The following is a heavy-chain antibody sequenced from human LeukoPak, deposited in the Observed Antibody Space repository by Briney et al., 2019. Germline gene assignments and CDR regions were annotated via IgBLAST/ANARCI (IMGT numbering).Heavy chain of an antibody. CDR3: ARVRVSSGDHPWYFDY. CDR1: GGSISSYY. Sequence: SETLSLTCTVSGGSISSYYWSWIRQSPGKGLEWIGYIYYSGSTDYNPSLKSRVTISVDTSKNQFSLKLSSVTVADTAVYYCARVRVSSGDHPWYFDYWGQGTLVTVTS. V-gene: IGHV4-59*01. CDR2: IYYSGST. D-gene: IGHD3-22*01. J-gene: IGHJ4*02.